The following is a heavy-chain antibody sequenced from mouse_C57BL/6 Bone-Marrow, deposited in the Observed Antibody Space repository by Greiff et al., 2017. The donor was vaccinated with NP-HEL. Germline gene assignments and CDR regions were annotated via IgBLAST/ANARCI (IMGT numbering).Heavy chain of an antibody. Sequence: EVQLVESGGGLVKPGGSLKLSCAASGFTFSDYGMHWVRQAPEKGLEWVAYISGGSSTLYYADTVKGRFTISRDNAKNTLFLQMTSLRSEDTAMYYCARGLGRAYWGQGTLVTVSA. D-gene: IGHD4-1*01. J-gene: IGHJ3*01. V-gene: IGHV5-17*01. CDR3: ARGLGRAY. CDR1: GFTFSDYG. CDR2: ISGGSSTL.